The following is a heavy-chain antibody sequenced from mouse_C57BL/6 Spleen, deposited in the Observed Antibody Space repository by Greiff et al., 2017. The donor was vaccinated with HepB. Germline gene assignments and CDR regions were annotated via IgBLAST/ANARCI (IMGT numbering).Heavy chain of an antibody. J-gene: IGHJ1*03. CDR1: GYTFTDYY. Sequence: VQLQQSGPELVKPGASVKISCKASGYTFTDYYMNWVKQSHGKSLEWIGDINPNNGGTSYNQKFKGKATLTVDKSSSTAYMELRSLTSEDSAVYYCARLTVYFDVWGTGTTVTVSS. D-gene: IGHD1-1*01. V-gene: IGHV1-26*01. CDR3: ARLTVYFDV. CDR2: INPNNGGT.